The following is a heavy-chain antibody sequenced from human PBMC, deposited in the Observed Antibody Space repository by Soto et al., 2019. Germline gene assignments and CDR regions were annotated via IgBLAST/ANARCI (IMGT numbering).Heavy chain of an antibody. V-gene: IGHV4-59*01. J-gene: IGHJ5*02. CDR1: GGSISSYY. CDR2: IYYSGST. Sequence: SETLSLTCTVSGGSISSYYWSWIRQPPGKGLEWIGYIYYSGSTNYNPSLKSRVTISVDTSKNQFSLKLSSVTAADTAVYYCARDHKVTRGYNWFDPWGQGTLVTVSS. CDR3: ARDHKVTRGYNWFDP. D-gene: IGHD4-4*01.